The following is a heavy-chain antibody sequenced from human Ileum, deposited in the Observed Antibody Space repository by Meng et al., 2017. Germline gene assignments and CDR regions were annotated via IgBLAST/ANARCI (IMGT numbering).Heavy chain of an antibody. Sequence: QVQLVGSGGGVVQPGTSLSLSCAASGIPFSASGMHWVRQAPGKGLEWVAMIWSDGRSQYYSDSVKGRFTISRDNSKNMVYLQMSGLRAEDTALYYCARDKGVTALDQWGQGSLVTVSS. J-gene: IGHJ5*02. CDR1: GIPFSASG. CDR3: ARDKGVTALDQ. D-gene: IGHD5-18*01. V-gene: IGHV3-33*01. CDR2: IWSDGRSQ.